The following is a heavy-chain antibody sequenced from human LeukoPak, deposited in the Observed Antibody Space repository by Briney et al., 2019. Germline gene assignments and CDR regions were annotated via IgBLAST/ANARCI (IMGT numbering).Heavy chain of an antibody. CDR1: GYTFTNYG. V-gene: IGHV1-18*01. Sequence: GASVTVSFKASGYTFTNYGINWVRQAPGQGLEWMGWISAYNGNTNYAQKLQGRVTITADESTSTAYMELSSLRSEDTAVYYCARCFSDPFHPADYDILTGYQETAFDIWGQGTMVTVSS. J-gene: IGHJ3*02. CDR3: ARCFSDPFHPADYDILTGYQETAFDI. D-gene: IGHD3-9*01. CDR2: ISAYNGNT.